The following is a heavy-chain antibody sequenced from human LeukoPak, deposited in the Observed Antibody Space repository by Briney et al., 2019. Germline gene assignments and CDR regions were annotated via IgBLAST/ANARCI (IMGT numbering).Heavy chain of an antibody. Sequence: EWVXXXKQDGSEKYYVASVQGRFTISRDNAKNSLYLQMNSLRAEDTAVYYCARESRYYGSGTPLDYWGQGTLVTVSS. D-gene: IGHD3-10*01. V-gene: IGHV3-7*03. J-gene: IGHJ4*02. CDR3: ARESRYYGSGTPLDY. CDR2: XKQDGSEK.